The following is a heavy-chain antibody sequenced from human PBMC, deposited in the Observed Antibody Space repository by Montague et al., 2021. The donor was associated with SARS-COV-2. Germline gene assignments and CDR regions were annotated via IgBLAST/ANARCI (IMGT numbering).Heavy chain of an antibody. CDR2: IYYSGST. D-gene: IGHD3-22*01. Sequence: SETLSLTCTVPGGSISSYYWSWIRQPPGKGLEWIGYIYYSGSTNYNPSLKNRVTISVDTSKNQFSLKLSSVTAADTAVYYCARGMHYYDSSGYYFDYWGQGTLVTVSS. CDR1: GGSISSYY. V-gene: IGHV4-59*01. CDR3: ARGMHYYDSSGYYFDY. J-gene: IGHJ4*02.